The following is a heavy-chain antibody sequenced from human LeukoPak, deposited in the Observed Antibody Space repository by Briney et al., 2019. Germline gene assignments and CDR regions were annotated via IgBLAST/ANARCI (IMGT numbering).Heavy chain of an antibody. CDR2: ISGSGGST. CDR3: AKHADGSGRPRAGFDH. Sequence: GGSLRLSCAASGFTFNYAMTWARQPPGKGLEWVSAISGSGGSTYYADSVKGRFTISKDNSKNTLYLLMSSLRPEDTAVYYCAKHADGSGRPRAGFDHWGQGTLSPSPQ. J-gene: IGHJ4*02. CDR1: GFTFNYA. V-gene: IGHV3-23*01. D-gene: IGHD3-22*01.